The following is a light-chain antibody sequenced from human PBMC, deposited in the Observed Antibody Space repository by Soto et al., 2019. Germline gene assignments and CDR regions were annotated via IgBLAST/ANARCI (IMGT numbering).Light chain of an antibody. V-gene: IGLV2-14*01. CDR3: TLLYV. CDR2: DVS. Sequence: QSVLTQPASVSGSPGQSITISCTGTSSDVGGYNYVSWYQQHPGKAPKLMIYDVSNRPSGVSNRFSGSKSGNTASLTISGLQAEDEAASSSTLLYVFGTGTQLTVL. J-gene: IGLJ1*01. CDR1: SSDVGGYNY.